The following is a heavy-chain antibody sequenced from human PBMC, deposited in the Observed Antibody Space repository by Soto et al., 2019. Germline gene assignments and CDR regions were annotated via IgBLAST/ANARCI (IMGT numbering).Heavy chain of an antibody. Sequence: QVQLVQSGAEVKKPGASVRVSCKASGYTITCCAMHWVRQAPGQRPEWMGWFNAGDGDTKYSQNFQGRFTIIRDTYASTVYMELSSLRPEDTAVYYCARDGEDNAAAAMVYWGQGTLVTVSS. J-gene: IGHJ4*02. CDR2: FNAGDGDT. D-gene: IGHD6-13*01. V-gene: IGHV1-3*01. CDR1: GYTITCCA. CDR3: ARDGEDNAAAAMVY.